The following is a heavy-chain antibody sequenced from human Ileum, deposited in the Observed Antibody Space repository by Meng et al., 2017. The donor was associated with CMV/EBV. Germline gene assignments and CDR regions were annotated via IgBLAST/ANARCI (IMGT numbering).Heavy chain of an antibody. V-gene: IGHV3-30*02. J-gene: IGHJ5*02. Sequence: GESLKISCAASEFPFSSYGMHWVRQAPGKGLQWVAFIRYDGRDKYYADSVKGRFTIPRDNSKKVVYLQMNTLRTENAAVYYCAKVGRALQILRGGFDPWGQGTLVTVSS. CDR2: IRYDGRDK. CDR1: EFPFSSYG. D-gene: IGHD1-26*01. CDR3: AKVGRALQILRGGFDP.